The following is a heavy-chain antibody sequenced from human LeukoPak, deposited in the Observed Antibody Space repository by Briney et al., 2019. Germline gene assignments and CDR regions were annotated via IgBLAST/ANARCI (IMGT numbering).Heavy chain of an antibody. Sequence: GGSLRLSCAAPGFSFSSNWMGWVRQAPGKGLEWVAHIKRDGSQKYYLDSVKGRFTISRDNAKNSLYLQMNSLRVEDTAVYYCARLGLEVGGPNWFDPWGQGTLVTVTS. CDR1: GFSFSSNW. CDR3: ARLGLEVGGPNWFDP. V-gene: IGHV3-7*01. J-gene: IGHJ5*02. CDR2: IKRDGSQK. D-gene: IGHD1-1*01.